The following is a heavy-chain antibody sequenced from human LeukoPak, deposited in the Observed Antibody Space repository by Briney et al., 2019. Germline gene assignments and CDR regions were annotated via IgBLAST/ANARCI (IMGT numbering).Heavy chain of an antibody. CDR3: ARDNYYDSSGYD. Sequence: SETLSLTCAVYGGSFSGYYWSWIRQPPGKGLEWIGEINHSGSTNYNPSLKSRVTISVDTSKNQFSLKLSSVTAADTAVYYCARDNYYDSSGYDWGQGTLATVSS. CDR1: GGSFSGYY. D-gene: IGHD3-22*01. V-gene: IGHV4-34*01. J-gene: IGHJ4*02. CDR2: INHSGST.